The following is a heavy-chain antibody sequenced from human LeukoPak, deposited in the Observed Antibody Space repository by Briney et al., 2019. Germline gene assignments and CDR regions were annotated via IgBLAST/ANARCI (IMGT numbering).Heavy chain of an antibody. D-gene: IGHD1-26*01. Sequence: GESLKISCKGSGYSFTSYWIGWVRQMPGKGLEWMGIIYPGDSDTRYSPSFQGQVTISADKSISTAYLQWSSLKASDTAMYYCARHHSSSGSYHVGGYYYYYMDVWGKGSTVTVSS. CDR1: GYSFTSYW. V-gene: IGHV5-51*01. J-gene: IGHJ6*03. CDR2: IYPGDSDT. CDR3: ARHHSSSGSYHVGGYYYYYMDV.